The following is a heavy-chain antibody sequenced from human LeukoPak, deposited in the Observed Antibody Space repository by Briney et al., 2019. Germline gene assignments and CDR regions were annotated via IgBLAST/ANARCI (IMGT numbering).Heavy chain of an antibody. V-gene: IGHV3-30-3*01. CDR1: GFPVYTNS. J-gene: IGHJ4*01. Sequence: GGSLRLSCAVSGFPVYTNSMSWVRQAPGKGLEWVAVISYDGSNKYYADSVKGRFTISRNNARNSLSLQMNSLRAEDTAIYYCARDPHALDYWGHGTLVTVST. D-gene: IGHD2-2*01. CDR3: ARDPHALDY. CDR2: ISYDGSNK.